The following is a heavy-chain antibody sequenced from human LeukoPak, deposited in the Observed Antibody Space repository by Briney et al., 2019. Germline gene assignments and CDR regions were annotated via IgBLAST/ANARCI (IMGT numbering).Heavy chain of an antibody. CDR1: GFTFDDYA. Sequence: GRSLRLSCAASGFTFDDYAMHWVRQAPGKGLEWVSGISWNSGSIGYADSVKGRFTISGDNAKNSLYLQMNSLGAEDTALYYCAKGRLRTMVRGVNDYWGQGTLVTVSS. CDR3: AKGRLRTMVRGVNDY. J-gene: IGHJ4*02. D-gene: IGHD3-10*01. CDR2: ISWNSGSI. V-gene: IGHV3-9*01.